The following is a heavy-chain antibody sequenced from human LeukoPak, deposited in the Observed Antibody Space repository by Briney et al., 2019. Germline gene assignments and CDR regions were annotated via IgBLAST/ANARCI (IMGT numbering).Heavy chain of an antibody. J-gene: IGHJ4*02. CDR2: IYPGDSDP. CDR1: GSTFTTYW. V-gene: IGHV5-51*01. CDR3: ARHGVGSSWFGFDY. Sequence: GASLKISCTGAGSTFTTYWIGWGRPVPGKGLEWMGIIYPGDSDPRYSPSFQGQVAISADRSLSTASLQWSSLEASDTATYYCARHGVGSSWFGFDYWGQGTLVTVSS. D-gene: IGHD6-13*01.